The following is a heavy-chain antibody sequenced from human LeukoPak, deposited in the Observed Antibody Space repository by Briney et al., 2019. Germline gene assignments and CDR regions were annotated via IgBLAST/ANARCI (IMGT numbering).Heavy chain of an antibody. V-gene: IGHV3-74*01. CDR3: ARGLRVASFDY. CDR1: GFTFSTYW. CDR2: INSDGSST. D-gene: IGHD3-3*01. Sequence: GGSLRLSCAASGFTFSTYWMHWVRQAPGKGLVWVSRINSDGSSTSYADSVKGRFTISRDNAKNTLHLQINGLRAEDTAVYYCARGLRVASFDYWGQGTLVTVSS. J-gene: IGHJ4*02.